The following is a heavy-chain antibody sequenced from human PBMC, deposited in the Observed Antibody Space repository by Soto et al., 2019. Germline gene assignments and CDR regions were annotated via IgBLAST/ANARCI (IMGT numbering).Heavy chain of an antibody. CDR3: ARILAGAELYFFDY. CDR1: GGSISSYY. J-gene: IGHJ4*02. Sequence: SETLSLTCTVSGGSISSYYWSWIRQPPGKGLEWIGYIYYTGSTNYNPSLKSRVTISVDTSKNQFSLKLSSVTAADTAVYYCARILAGAELYFFDYWVQGTLVTAPQ. D-gene: IGHD6-13*01. V-gene: IGHV4-59*01. CDR2: IYYTGST.